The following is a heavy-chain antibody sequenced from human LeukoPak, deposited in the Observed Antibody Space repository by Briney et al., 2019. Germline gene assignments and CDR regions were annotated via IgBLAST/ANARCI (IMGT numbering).Heavy chain of an antibody. D-gene: IGHD4-17*01. Sequence: GGSLRLSCAASGFXFRNYAISWVRQAPGKGLQWVSTISGSGVDTDYADSVKDRFPISRDNSRNTLYPQMNSLRAEDTAVYYCAKHQDWTVTVPDYWGQGTLVTVSS. J-gene: IGHJ4*02. CDR1: GFXFRNYA. V-gene: IGHV3-23*01. CDR3: AKHQDWTVTVPDY. CDR2: ISGSGVDT.